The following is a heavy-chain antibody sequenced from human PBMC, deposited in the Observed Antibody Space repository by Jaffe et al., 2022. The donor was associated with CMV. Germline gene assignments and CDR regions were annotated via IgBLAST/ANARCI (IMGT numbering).Heavy chain of an antibody. V-gene: IGHV4-59*01. J-gene: IGHJ6*03. CDR3: ARVYSSSSYYYYYYYMDV. D-gene: IGHD6-6*01. CDR2: IYYSGST. CDR1: GGSISSYY. Sequence: QVQLQESGPGLVKPSETLSLTCTVSGGSISSYYWSWIRQPPGKGLEWIGYIYYSGSTNYNPSLKSRVTISVDTSKNQFSLKLSSVTAADTAVYYCARVYSSSSYYYYYYYMDVWGKGTTVTVSS.